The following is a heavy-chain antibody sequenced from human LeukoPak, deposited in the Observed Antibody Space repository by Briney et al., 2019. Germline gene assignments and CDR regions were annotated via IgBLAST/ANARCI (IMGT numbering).Heavy chain of an antibody. Sequence: GGSLRLSCAASGFAFYTYGMTWVRQAPGKGLEWVSSISSSSSYIYCADSVKGRFIISRDNARKSLYLQMNSLRAEDTAVYYCAKEAYSSSWNWGQGTLVTVSS. CDR3: AKEAYSSSWN. V-gene: IGHV3-21*01. D-gene: IGHD6-13*01. J-gene: IGHJ4*02. CDR1: GFAFYTYG. CDR2: ISSSSSYI.